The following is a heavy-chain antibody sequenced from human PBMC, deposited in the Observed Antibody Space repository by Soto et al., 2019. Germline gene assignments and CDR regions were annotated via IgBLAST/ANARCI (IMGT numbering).Heavy chain of an antibody. V-gene: IGHV3-9*01. D-gene: IGHD4-17*01. Sequence: GGSLRVSCAASGFTFDDYAMHRVRQAPGKGLEWVSGISWNSGSIGYADSVKGRFTISRDNAKNSLYLQMNSLRAEDTALYYCAKSSPHDYGDDGAEYFQHWGQGTLVTVSS. CDR3: AKSSPHDYGDDGAEYFQH. J-gene: IGHJ1*01. CDR1: GFTFDDYA. CDR2: ISWNSGSI.